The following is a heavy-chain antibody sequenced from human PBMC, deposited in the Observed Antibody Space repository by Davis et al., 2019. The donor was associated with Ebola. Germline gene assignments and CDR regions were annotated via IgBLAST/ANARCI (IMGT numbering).Heavy chain of an antibody. J-gene: IGHJ4*02. CDR1: GGSFSGYY. CDR2: INHSGST. D-gene: IGHD2-15*01. Sequence: PGGSLRLSCAVYGGSFSGYYWSWIRQPPGKGLEWIGEINHSGSTNYNPSLKSRVTISVDTSKNQFSLKLSSVTAADTAVYYCAREGGYCSGGSCYLLDYWGQGTLVTVSS. V-gene: IGHV4-34*01. CDR3: AREGGYCSGGSCYLLDY.